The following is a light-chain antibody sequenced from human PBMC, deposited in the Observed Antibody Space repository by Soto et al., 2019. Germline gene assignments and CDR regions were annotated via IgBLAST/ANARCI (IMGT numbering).Light chain of an antibody. CDR1: QSISGY. V-gene: IGKV1-39*01. CDR2: GAS. Sequence: DIHMTQSPSSLSASILYIVTITCXASQSISGYLNWYQQKPGKAPKLLISGASTLQSGVPSRFSGSGSGTDFTLTISSLQPEDFAVYYCQQDYNLPWTFGQGTKVDI. CDR3: QQDYNLPWT. J-gene: IGKJ1*01.